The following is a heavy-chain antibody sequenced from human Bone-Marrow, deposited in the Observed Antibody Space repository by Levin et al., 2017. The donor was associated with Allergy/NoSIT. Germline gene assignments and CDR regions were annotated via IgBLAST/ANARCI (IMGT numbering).Heavy chain of an antibody. CDR3: AREDYYNSNLVFDY. CDR2: ISWDGSTT. CDR1: GFTFDDHT. V-gene: IGHV3-43*01. J-gene: IGHJ4*02. D-gene: IGHD3-22*01. Sequence: PGGSLRLSCVASGFTFDDHTMHWVRQAPGKGLEWVSLISWDGSTTYYADSVKGRFTISRDNSKNSLYLQMNSLRTEDTALYYCAREDYYNSNLVFDYWGQGTLVTVSS.